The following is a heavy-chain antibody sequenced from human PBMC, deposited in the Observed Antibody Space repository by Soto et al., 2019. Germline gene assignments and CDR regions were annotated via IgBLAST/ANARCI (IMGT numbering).Heavy chain of an antibody. Sequence: GGSLRLSCAASGFTFSSYAMSWVRQAPGKGLEWVSAISGSGGSTYYADSVKGRFTISRDNSKNTLYLQMNSLRAEDTAVYYCAKDLGAAAGPPDGWNYWGQGTLVTVSS. J-gene: IGHJ4*02. D-gene: IGHD6-13*01. CDR2: ISGSGGST. CDR1: GFTFSSYA. V-gene: IGHV3-23*01. CDR3: AKDLGAAAGPPDGWNY.